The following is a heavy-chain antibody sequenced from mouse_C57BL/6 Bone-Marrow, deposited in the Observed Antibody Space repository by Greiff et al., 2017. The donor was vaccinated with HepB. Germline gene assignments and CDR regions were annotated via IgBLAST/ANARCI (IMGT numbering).Heavy chain of an antibody. J-gene: IGHJ2*01. CDR2: ISYDGSN. V-gene: IGHV3-6*01. Sequence: ESGPGLVKPSQSLSLTCSVTGYSITSGYYWNWIRQFPGNKLEWMGYISYDGSNNYNPSLKNRISITRDTSKNQFFLKLNSVTTEDTATYYCARDEEQLRLRYWGQGTTLTVSS. CDR3: ARDEEQLRLRY. CDR1: GYSITSGYY. D-gene: IGHD3-2*02.